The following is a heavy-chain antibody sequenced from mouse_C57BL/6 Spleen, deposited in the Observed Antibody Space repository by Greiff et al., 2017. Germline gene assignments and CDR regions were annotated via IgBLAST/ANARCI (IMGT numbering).Heavy chain of an antibody. CDR1: GFNIKDYY. CDR2: IDPEDGDT. J-gene: IGHJ1*03. CDR3: TTNYGSSYWYFDV. Sequence: VKLMESGAELVRPGASVKLSCTASGFNIKDYYMHWVKQRPEQGLEWIGRIDPEDGDTEYAPKFQGKATMTADTSSNTAYLQLSSLTSEDTAVYYCTTNYGSSYWYFDVWGTGTTVTVSS. D-gene: IGHD1-1*01. V-gene: IGHV14-1*01.